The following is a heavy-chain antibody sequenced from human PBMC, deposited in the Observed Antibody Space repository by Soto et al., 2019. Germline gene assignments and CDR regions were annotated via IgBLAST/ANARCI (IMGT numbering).Heavy chain of an antibody. CDR3: ARQRGLRLGELSLYRALSSYWYFDL. J-gene: IGHJ2*01. CDR2: IYYSGST. CDR1: GGSISSSSYY. V-gene: IGHV4-39*01. D-gene: IGHD3-16*02. Sequence: QLQLQESGPGLVKPSETLSLTCTVSGGSISSSSYYWGWIRQPPGKGLEWIGSIYYSGSTYYNPSLKSRVTISVDTSKNQFSLKLSSVTAADTAVYYCARQRGLRLGELSLYRALSSYWYFDLWGRGTLVTVSS.